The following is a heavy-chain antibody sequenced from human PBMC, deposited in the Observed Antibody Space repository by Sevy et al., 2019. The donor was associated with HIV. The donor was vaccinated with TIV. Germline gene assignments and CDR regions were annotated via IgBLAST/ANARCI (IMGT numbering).Heavy chain of an antibody. CDR3: AREGCTKPHDY. CDR1: GFDFSIYS. V-gene: IGHV3-23*01. D-gene: IGHD2-8*01. J-gene: IGHJ4*02. Sequence: GGYLRLSCAASGFDFSIYSMSWVRQAPGKGLEWVSTLSFGCGKINYADSVKGRFTLSRDNSKSSVYLQMNNMRVEDTAVYYCAREGCTKPHDYWGQGTLVTVSS. CDR2: LSFGCGKI.